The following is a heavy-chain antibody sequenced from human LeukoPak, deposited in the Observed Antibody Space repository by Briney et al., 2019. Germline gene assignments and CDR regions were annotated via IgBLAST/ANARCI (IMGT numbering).Heavy chain of an antibody. J-gene: IGHJ6*04. CDR2: ISYDGINE. CDR1: GFSFTTYA. D-gene: IGHD6-19*01. CDR3: SRCSEQWLAYYYHGLVV. V-gene: IGHV3-30-3*01. Sequence: PGRSRCLSCAASGFSFTTYAMHWVSQAPGKGLEWVAVISYDGINEYYACSDKGRITVSRDNSKNTVYLHMNSLRPEDTAVYYCSRCSEQWLAYYYHGLVVLGERGTVSVSS.